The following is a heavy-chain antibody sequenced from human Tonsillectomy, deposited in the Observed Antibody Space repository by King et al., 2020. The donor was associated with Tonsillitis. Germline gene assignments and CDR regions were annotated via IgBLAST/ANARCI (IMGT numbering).Heavy chain of an antibody. CDR2: IRYYGGNK. Sequence: VQLVESGGVVVQPGRSLRLSCAASGFTFSSNGMPGVRQDPGKGLAWGAVIRYYGGNKYYADSVKGRFTISRDNSKKTGYRQMNSLRAEDTAVYYCARDTSGTHFDYWGQGTLVTVSS. CDR3: ARDTSGTHFDY. V-gene: IGHV3-33*01. J-gene: IGHJ4*02. D-gene: IGHD1-1*01. CDR1: GFTFSSNG.